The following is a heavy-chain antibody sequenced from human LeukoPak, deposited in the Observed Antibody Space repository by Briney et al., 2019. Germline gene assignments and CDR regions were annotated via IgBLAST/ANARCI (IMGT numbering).Heavy chain of an antibody. J-gene: IGHJ4*02. D-gene: IGHD6-19*01. Sequence: GGCLRLSCASSGFTFSSYAMSWVRQARGKGRVGGSGSSGSGGRTYSADSVKGRLTIPRNNPKNPLYLKMNSLRPEETAVYYCGKWKSDSTGWFDYWGQGNLVTVSS. CDR1: GFTFSSYA. CDR2: SSGSGGRT. CDR3: GKWKSDSTGWFDY. V-gene: IGHV3-23*01.